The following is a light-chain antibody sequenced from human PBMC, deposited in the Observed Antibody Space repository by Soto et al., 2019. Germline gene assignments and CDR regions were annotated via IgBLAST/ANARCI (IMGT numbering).Light chain of an antibody. Sequence: DIVMTQSPDFLAVSLGERATINCKSSQSVLYSSNNKNYLAWYQQKPGQPPQLIIYWASTRESGVPERFSGSGSGTDFTLTISSLEAEDVAFYWCQQYFDVPFTFGGGTKVEI. V-gene: IGKV4-1*01. CDR1: QSVLYSSNNKNY. CDR3: QQYFDVPFT. J-gene: IGKJ4*01. CDR2: WAS.